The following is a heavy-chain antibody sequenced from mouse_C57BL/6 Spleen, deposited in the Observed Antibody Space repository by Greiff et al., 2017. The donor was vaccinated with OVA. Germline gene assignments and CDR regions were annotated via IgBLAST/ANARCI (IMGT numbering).Heavy chain of an antibody. D-gene: IGHD4-1*01. J-gene: IGHJ2*01. Sequence: VKLMESGAELVRPGTSVKVSCKASGYAFTNYLIEWVKQRPGQGLEWIGVINPGSGGTNYNEKFKGKATLTADKSSSTAYMQLSSLTSEDSAVYFCARRGTGTDYWGQGTTLTVSS. CDR1: GYAFTNYL. CDR2: INPGSGGT. CDR3: ARRGTGTDY. V-gene: IGHV1-54*01.